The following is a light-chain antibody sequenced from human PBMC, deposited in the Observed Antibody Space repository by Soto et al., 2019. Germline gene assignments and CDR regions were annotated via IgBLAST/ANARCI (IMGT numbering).Light chain of an antibody. Sequence: ETVLTQSPATLSLSPGERATLSCRASQSVRSNLAWYQHKPGQAPRLLIYDASNRATGIPGRFSGSGSGTDFTLTISNLEPEDFAVYYCQQRDNWPWTFGQGAEVEIK. CDR2: DAS. CDR1: QSVRSN. J-gene: IGKJ1*01. V-gene: IGKV3-11*01. CDR3: QQRDNWPWT.